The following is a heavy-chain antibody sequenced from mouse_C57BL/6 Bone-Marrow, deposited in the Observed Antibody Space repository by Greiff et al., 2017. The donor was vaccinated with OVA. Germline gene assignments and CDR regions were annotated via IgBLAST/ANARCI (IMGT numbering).Heavy chain of an antibody. Sequence: VQLQQPGAELVRPGASVKLSCTASGFNIKDDYMHWVKQRPEQGLEWIGWIDPENGDTEYASKFQGKATITADTSSNTAYLQLSSLTSEDTAVYYCTTPVVAYYFDYWGQGTTLTVSA. D-gene: IGHD1-1*01. J-gene: IGHJ2*01. CDR1: GFNIKDDY. CDR2: IDPENGDT. CDR3: TTPVVAYYFDY. V-gene: IGHV14-4*01.